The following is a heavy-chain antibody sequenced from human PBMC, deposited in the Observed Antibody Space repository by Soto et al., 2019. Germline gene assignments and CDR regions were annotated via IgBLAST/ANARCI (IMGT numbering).Heavy chain of an antibody. CDR3: AREDIYGLDYFDY. J-gene: IGHJ4*02. V-gene: IGHV3-21*01. CDR2: ISTGSTYI. D-gene: IGHD5-18*01. CDR1: GFTFSTYN. Sequence: EVQLVESGGGLVKPGGSLRLSCAASGFTFSTYNMNWVRQAPGKGLEWVSSISTGSTYISYSDSVRGRFIISRDNAKNSLYLQMNSLRAEDTAVYYCAREDIYGLDYFDYWGQGTLVTVSS.